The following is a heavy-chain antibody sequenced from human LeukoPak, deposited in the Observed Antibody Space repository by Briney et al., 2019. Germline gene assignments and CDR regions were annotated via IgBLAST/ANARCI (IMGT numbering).Heavy chain of an antibody. CDR2: ISYDGNNK. J-gene: IGHJ4*02. V-gene: IGHV3-30*18. CDR3: AKGGGGSYLYFDY. Sequence: PGGSLRLSCAASGFTFSSYGMRWVRQAPGKGLEWVAVISYDGNNKYYADSVKGRFTISRDNSKNTLYLQMNSLRAEDTAVYYCAKGGGGSYLYFDYWGQGTLVTVSS. D-gene: IGHD1-26*01. CDR1: GFTFSSYG.